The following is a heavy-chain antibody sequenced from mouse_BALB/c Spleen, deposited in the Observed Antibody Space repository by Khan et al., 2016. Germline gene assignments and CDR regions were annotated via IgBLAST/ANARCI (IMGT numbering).Heavy chain of an antibody. CDR2: ISYSGST. CDR3: ARRGGNGFMDY. Sequence: EVQLQESGPGLVKPSQSLSLTCTVTGYSITSDYAWNWIRQFPGNKLEWMGYISYSGSTSYNPSLKSRISITRDTSKNQFFLQLNSVTTEDTATXYCARRGGNGFMDYWGQGTSVTVSS. J-gene: IGHJ4*01. CDR1: GYSITSDYA. V-gene: IGHV3-2*02.